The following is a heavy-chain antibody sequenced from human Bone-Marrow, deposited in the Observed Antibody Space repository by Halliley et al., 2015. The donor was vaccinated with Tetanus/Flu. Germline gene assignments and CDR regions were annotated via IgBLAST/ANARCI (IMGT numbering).Heavy chain of an antibody. J-gene: IGHJ4*02. D-gene: IGHD7-27*01. Sequence: WMGIIYPGGSSPRSTPPSQGQVPISADPSPSTAYLQWSSLEASDTAMYYCARHRGGTGEFDFWGQGTLVTVSS. CDR3: ARHRGGTGEFDF. V-gene: IGHV5-51*01. CDR2: IYPGGSSP.